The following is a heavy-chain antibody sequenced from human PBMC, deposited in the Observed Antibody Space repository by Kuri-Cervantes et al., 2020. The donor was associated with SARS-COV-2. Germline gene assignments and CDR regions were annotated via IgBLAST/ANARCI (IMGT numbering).Heavy chain of an antibody. CDR3: ASAQGPYYYDSSGYYRFDY. D-gene: IGHD3-22*01. Sequence: GSLRLSCAVYGGSFSGYYWGWIRQPPGKGLEWIGSIYYSGSTYYNPSLKSRVTISVDTSKNQFSLKLSSVTAADTAVYYCASAQGPYYYDSSGYYRFDYWGQGTLVTVSS. CDR1: GGSFSGYY. CDR2: IYYSGST. J-gene: IGHJ4*02. V-gene: IGHV4-39*01.